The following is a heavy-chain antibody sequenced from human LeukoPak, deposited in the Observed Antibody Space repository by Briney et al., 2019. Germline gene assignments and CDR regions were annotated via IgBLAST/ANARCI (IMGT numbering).Heavy chain of an antibody. Sequence: VASVKLSRTSSGYTFTIYGISWVRQAPGQGLEWMGWISGYNSNTNYAQKPQGRVTMTTDTSTSTANMELRSLRSDDTAVYYCARLMGGLYDILTGYYNPSGGAPDYWGQGTLVTVSS. V-gene: IGHV1-18*01. CDR2: ISGYNSNT. J-gene: IGHJ4*02. CDR1: GYTFTIYG. CDR3: ARLMGGLYDILTGYYNPSGGAPDY. D-gene: IGHD3-9*01.